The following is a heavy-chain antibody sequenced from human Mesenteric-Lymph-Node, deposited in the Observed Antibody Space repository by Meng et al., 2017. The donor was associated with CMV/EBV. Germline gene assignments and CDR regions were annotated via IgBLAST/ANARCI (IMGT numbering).Heavy chain of an antibody. CDR1: GDSISSHY. Sequence: SETLSLTCTVSGDSISSHYWSWIRLPPGKGLEWIGYIYFTGTTNYNPSLKSRVTISVDTSKNQFSLKLSSVTAADTAVYYCARVRLTQYCSSTSCPYYYYGMDVWGQGTTVTVSS. V-gene: IGHV4-59*11. J-gene: IGHJ6*02. D-gene: IGHD2-2*01. CDR2: IYFTGTT. CDR3: ARVRLTQYCSSTSCPYYYYGMDV.